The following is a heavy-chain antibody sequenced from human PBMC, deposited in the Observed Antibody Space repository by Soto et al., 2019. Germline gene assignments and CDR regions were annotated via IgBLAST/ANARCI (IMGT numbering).Heavy chain of an antibody. CDR1: GRTFSSYT. CDR2: IIPILSIA. CDR3: KLDKQLEQAHDGRMDI. D-gene: IGHD1-1*01. J-gene: IGHJ3*02. V-gene: IGHV1-69*02. Sequence: SVKVSSKASGRTFSSYTISWVRQAPGQGLKRKARIIPILSIATYAQKYQGRVTINADKSTSTAYMELSSLRSEDKATKHHKLDKQLEQAHDGRMDIWGQGAMVTVS.